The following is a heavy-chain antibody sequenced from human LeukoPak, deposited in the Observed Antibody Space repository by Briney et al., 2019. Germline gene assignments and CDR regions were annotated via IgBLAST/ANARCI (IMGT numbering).Heavy chain of an antibody. V-gene: IGHV3-9*01. D-gene: IGHD5-24*01. J-gene: IGHJ4*02. CDR3: AKDRRWLQTAYYFDY. CDR1: GFTFDDYA. Sequence: GGSLRLSCAASGFTFDDYAMHWVRQAPGKGLEWVSGISWNSGSIGYADSVKGRFTISRDNAKNSLYLQMNSLRAEDTALYYCAKDRRWLQTAYYFDYWGQGTLVTVSS. CDR2: ISWNSGSI.